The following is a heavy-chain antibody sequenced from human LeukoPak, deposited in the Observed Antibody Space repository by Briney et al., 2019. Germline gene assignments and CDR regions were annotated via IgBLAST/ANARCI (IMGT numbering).Heavy chain of an antibody. Sequence: GGSLRLSCAASGFTVSNNYMSWVRQAPGKGLEWVSVIYSGGSTYYADSVKGRFTISRDNSKNTLYLQMNSLRAEDTAVYYCARGRGRAVAAKGDAFDIWGQGTMVTVSS. D-gene: IGHD6-13*01. V-gene: IGHV3-53*01. CDR1: GFTVSNNY. J-gene: IGHJ3*02. CDR3: ARGRGRAVAAKGDAFDI. CDR2: IYSGGST.